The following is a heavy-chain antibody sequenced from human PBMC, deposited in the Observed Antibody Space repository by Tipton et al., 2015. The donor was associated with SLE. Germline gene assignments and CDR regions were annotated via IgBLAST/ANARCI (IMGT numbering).Heavy chain of an antibody. Sequence: SLRLSCAASGFTFSSYSMNWVRQAPGKGLEWVSYISSSSSTIYYADSVKGRFTISRDNAKNSLYLQMNSLRAEDTAVYYCVISTYDYSSSYGMDVWGRGTTVTVSS. V-gene: IGHV3-48*01. CDR3: VISTYDYSSSYGMDV. CDR1: GFTFSSYS. CDR2: ISSSSSTI. D-gene: IGHD4-11*01. J-gene: IGHJ6*02.